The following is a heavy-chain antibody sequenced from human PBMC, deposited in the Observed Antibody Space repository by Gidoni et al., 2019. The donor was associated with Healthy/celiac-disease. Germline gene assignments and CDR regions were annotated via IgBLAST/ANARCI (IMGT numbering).Heavy chain of an antibody. J-gene: IGHJ4*02. V-gene: IGHV3-33*01. D-gene: IGHD6-13*01. Sequence: QVQLVESGGGVVQPGRSLRLSCAASGFTFSSYGMHWVRQAPGKGLEGVAVIWYDGSNKYYADSVKGRFTISRDNSKNTLYLQMTSLRAEDTAVYYCARDRRHIAAAGRPKLDYWGQGTLVTVSS. CDR1: GFTFSSYG. CDR2: IWYDGSNK. CDR3: ARDRRHIAAAGRPKLDY.